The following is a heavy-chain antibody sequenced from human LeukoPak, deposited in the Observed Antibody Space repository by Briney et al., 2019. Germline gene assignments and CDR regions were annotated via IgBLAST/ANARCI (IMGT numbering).Heavy chain of an antibody. CDR2: ISAYNGNT. V-gene: IGHV1-18*01. CDR3: ARVSHYYGSEIEY. J-gene: IGHJ4*02. CDR1: GYTFNGYD. D-gene: IGHD3-10*01. Sequence: ASVKVSCKASGYTFNGYDITWVRQAPGQGLEWMGWISAYNGNTNYAQKVQGRVTMTTDTSTSTAYMELRSLRSDDTAVYYCARVSHYYGSEIEYWGQGTLVTVSS.